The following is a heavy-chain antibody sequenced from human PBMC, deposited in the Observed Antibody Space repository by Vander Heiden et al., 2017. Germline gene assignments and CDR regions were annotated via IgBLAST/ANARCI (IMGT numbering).Heavy chain of an antibody. CDR3: ARAKQWLAYFDY. CDR1: NY. D-gene: IGHD6-19*01. Sequence: NYMSWVRQAPGKGLEWVSVIYSGGSTYYADSVKGRFTISRDNSKNTLYLQMNSLRAEDTAVYYCARAKQWLAYFDYWGQGTLVTVSS. V-gene: IGHV3-53*01. J-gene: IGHJ4*02. CDR2: IYSGGST.